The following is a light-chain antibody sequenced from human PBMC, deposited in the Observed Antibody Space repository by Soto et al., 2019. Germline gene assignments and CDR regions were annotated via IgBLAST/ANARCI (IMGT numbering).Light chain of an antibody. CDR3: QQYNSYPLT. CDR2: DAS. J-gene: IGKJ4*01. V-gene: IGKV1-5*01. CDR1: QSISSW. Sequence: DIQMTQSPSTLPESVGDRVSITFPASQSISSWLAWYQQKPGKAPKLLIYDASSLESGVPSRFSGSGSGTEFTLTISSLQPDDFATYYCQQYNSYPLTFGGGTKVDI.